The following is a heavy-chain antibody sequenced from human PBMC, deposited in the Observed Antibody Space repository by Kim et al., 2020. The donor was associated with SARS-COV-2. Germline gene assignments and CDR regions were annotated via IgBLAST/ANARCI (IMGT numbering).Heavy chain of an antibody. CDR3: AKDGGLDSSGQNYWFDP. CDR1: GFTFDDYA. J-gene: IGHJ5*02. D-gene: IGHD3-22*01. Sequence: GGSLRLSCAASGFTFDDYAMHWVRQAPGKGLEWVSGISWNSGSIGYADSVKGRFTISRDNAKNSLYLQMNSLRAEDTALYYCAKDGGLDSSGQNYWFDPWGQGTLVTVSS. CDR2: ISWNSGSI. V-gene: IGHV3-9*01.